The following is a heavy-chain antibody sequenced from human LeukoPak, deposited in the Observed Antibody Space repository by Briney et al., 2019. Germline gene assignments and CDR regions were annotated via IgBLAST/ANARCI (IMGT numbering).Heavy chain of an antibody. J-gene: IGHJ4*02. CDR3: ARCLGDGYNYYFDY. CDR2: IYYSGST. Sequence: PSQTLSLTCTVSGGSISSGDYYWSWIRQPPGKGLEWIGYIYYSGSTNYNPSLKSRVTISVDTSKNQFSLKLSSVTAADTAVYYCARCLGDGYNYYFDYWGQGTLVTVSS. D-gene: IGHD5-24*01. V-gene: IGHV4-61*08. CDR1: GGSISSGDYY.